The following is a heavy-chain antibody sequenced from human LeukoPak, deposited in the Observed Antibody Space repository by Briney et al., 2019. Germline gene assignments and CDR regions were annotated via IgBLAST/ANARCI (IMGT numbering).Heavy chain of an antibody. D-gene: IGHD6-19*01. CDR3: ARDSIAVAGTEY. V-gene: IGHV1-2*02. J-gene: IGHJ4*02. CDR1: GYTFTGYY. Sequence: ASVKVSCKASGYTFTGYYMHWVRQGPGQGLEWMGWINPNSGGTNYAQKFQGRVTMTRDTSISTAYMELSRLRPDDTAVYYYARDSIAVAGTEYWGQGTLVTVSS. CDR2: INPNSGGT.